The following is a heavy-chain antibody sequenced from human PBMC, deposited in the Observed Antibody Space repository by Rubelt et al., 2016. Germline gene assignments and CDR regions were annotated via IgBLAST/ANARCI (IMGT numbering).Heavy chain of an antibody. V-gene: IGHV3-30*03. J-gene: IGHJ4*02. Sequence: QVQVVESGGGVVQPGRSLRLSCAASGFTFGNYGMHWVRQAPGKGLEWVAVISYDGHKNYVESVKGRFTISRDNSKNTVYLQMNILGAEDTAMYYCARVESSIASRSDVWGRGTLVTVSS. CDR2: ISYDGHK. CDR3: ARVESSIASRSDV. D-gene: IGHD6-6*01. CDR1: GFTFGNYG.